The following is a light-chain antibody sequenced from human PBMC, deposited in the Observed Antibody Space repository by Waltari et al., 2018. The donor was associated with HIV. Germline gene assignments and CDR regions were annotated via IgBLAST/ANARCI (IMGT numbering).Light chain of an antibody. V-gene: IGKV1-39*01. Sequence: DIQMTQSPSPLSASVGDSVSITCRASQTVTNKVNWYQQKPGKAPQLLIYDASTLQSGVPSRFRGGGSGTDFTLTITSLQPDDVATYFCQQSYSSPLTFGPGTKLDIK. CDR3: QQSYSSPLT. J-gene: IGKJ3*01. CDR2: DAS. CDR1: QTVTNK.